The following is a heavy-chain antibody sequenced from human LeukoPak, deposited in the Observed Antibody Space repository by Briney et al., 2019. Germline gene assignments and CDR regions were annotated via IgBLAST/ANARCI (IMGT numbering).Heavy chain of an antibody. D-gene: IGHD3-10*01. CDR2: IYTSGST. Sequence: SQTLSLTCTVSGVSISSGSYYWRWIRQPAGKGLEWIVRIYTSGSTNYNPSLKSRVTISVDTSKNQFSLKLSSVTAADTAVYYCARDHSDGSGTKWGQGTLVTVSS. CDR3: ARDHSDGSGTK. J-gene: IGHJ4*02. V-gene: IGHV4-61*02. CDR1: GVSISSGSYY.